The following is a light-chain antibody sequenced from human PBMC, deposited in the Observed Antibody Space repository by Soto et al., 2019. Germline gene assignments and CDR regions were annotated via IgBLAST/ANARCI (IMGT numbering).Light chain of an antibody. CDR1: QGISSW. J-gene: IGKJ5*01. V-gene: IGKV1-12*01. CDR2: GAS. Sequence: DIQMTQSPSSVSASVGDRVTITCRASQGISSWLAWYQQKPGKAPKLLIHGASTLQSGVPSRFSGSGSGTDFTLTISSLQPEDFATYYCQEDSRIQINFGQGTRLEIK. CDR3: QEDSRIQIN.